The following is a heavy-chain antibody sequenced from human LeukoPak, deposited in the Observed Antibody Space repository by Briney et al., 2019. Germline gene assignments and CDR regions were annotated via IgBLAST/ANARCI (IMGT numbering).Heavy chain of an antibody. D-gene: IGHD3-3*01. CDR1: GGSISSGGYY. J-gene: IGHJ6*02. CDR2: IYYSGST. Sequence: PSQTLSLTCTVSGGSISSGGYYWSWIRQHPGKGLEWIGYIYYSGSTYYNPSLKSRVTISVDTSKNQFSLKLSSVTAADTAVYYCARQYDFWSGYNYYYYYGMDVWGQGTTVTASS. V-gene: IGHV4-31*03. CDR3: ARQYDFWSGYNYYYYYGMDV.